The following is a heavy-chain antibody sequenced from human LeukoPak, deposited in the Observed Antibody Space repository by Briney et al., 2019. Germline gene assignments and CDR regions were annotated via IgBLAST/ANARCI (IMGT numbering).Heavy chain of an antibody. Sequence: GGSLRLSCVASGFTFSTFAMIWVRQPPGKGLEWVSSIFPSGGEIHYADSVRGRFTISRDNSKSILSLQINSLRAEDTAVYYCAKTYYYDSSGYYYGLFAYFQHWGQGTLVTVSS. CDR1: GFTFSTFA. D-gene: IGHD3-22*01. V-gene: IGHV3-23*01. J-gene: IGHJ1*01. CDR3: AKTYYYDSSGYYYGLFAYFQH. CDR2: IFPSGGEI.